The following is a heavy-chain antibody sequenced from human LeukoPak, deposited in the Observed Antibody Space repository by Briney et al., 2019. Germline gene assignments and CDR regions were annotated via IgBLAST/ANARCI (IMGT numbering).Heavy chain of an antibody. D-gene: IGHD5-12*01. CDR1: GFTFTTYW. V-gene: IGHV3-7*01. CDR3: ARDTGYSGYDWGKFDY. J-gene: IGHJ4*02. CDR2: IKQDGSDK. Sequence: GGSLRLSCAASGFTFTTYWMTWVRQAPGKGLEWVGNIKQDGSDKYYVDSVKGRFTISRDNAKNSLYLQMNSLRVEDTAVYYCARDTGYSGYDWGKFDYWGQGTLVTVSS.